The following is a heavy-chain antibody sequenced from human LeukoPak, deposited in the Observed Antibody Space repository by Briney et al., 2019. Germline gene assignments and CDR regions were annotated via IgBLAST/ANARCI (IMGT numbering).Heavy chain of an antibody. CDR3: ARDGGSRGLTSHYGMDV. J-gene: IGHJ6*02. D-gene: IGHD3-16*01. CDR1: GFTFSSYA. Sequence: GRSLRLSCAASGFTFSSYAMHWVRQAPGKGLEWVAVISYDGSNKYYADSVKGRFTISRDNSKNTLYLQMNSLRAEDTAVYYCARDGGSRGLTSHYGMDVWGQGTTVTVSS. CDR2: ISYDGSNK. V-gene: IGHV3-30-3*01.